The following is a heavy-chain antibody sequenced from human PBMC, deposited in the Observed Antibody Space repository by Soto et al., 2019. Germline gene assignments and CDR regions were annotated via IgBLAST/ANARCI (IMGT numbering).Heavy chain of an antibody. V-gene: IGHV4-30-2*06. CDR2: ISHGGSP. CDR3: ARGHYYYAMDV. J-gene: IGHJ6*02. Sequence: PSDTLSLTCAISGVSVSSGVFSWNWIRQSPGQGLEWIGYISHGGSPHYTPSLESRVTISVDRSTNVISLNLTSVTPADTAVYFCARGHYYYAMDVWGQGTTVTVSS. CDR1: GVSVSSGVFS.